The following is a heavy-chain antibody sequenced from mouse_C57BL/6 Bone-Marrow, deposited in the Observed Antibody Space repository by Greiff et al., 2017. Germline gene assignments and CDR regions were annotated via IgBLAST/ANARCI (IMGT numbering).Heavy chain of an antibody. V-gene: IGHV1-82*01. D-gene: IGHD1-1*01. CDR2: IYPGDGDT. CDR1: GYAFSSSW. Sequence: VKLVESGPELVKPGASVKISCKASGYAFSSSWMNWVKQRPGKGLEWIGRIYPGDGDTNYNGKFKGKATLTADKSSSTAYMQLSSLTSEDSAVYCCARPQIYYYGSSSFAYWGQGTLVTVSA. CDR3: ARPQIYYYGSSSFAY. J-gene: IGHJ3*01.